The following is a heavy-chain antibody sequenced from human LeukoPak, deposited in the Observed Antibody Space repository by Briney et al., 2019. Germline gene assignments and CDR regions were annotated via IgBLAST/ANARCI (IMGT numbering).Heavy chain of an antibody. CDR1: GGSITSDY. CDR2: IYYSGST. V-gene: IGHV4-59*01. Sequence: PSETLSLTCTVSGGSITSDYWSWIRQPPGKGLEWIGYIYYSGSTNYNPSLKSRVTISVDTSKNQFSLKLSSVTAADTAVYYCARGNYGDYDTYYFDYWGQGTLVTVSS. CDR3: ARGNYGDYDTYYFDY. J-gene: IGHJ4*02. D-gene: IGHD4-17*01.